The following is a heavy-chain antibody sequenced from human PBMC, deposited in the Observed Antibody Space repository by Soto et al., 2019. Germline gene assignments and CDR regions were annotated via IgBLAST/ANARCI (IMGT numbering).Heavy chain of an antibody. V-gene: IGHV3-23*01. J-gene: IGHJ5*02. CDR1: GFTFSNYA. D-gene: IGHD6-19*01. CDR3: TKPLSSLQWPRFDP. CDR2: LTAGGGDT. Sequence: GGSLRLSCAASGFTFSNYAMSWVRQAPGKGLEWVSTLTAGGGDTYYAESVKGRFTISRDNSKNTLYLQMNSLRVEDTAVYYCTKPLSSLQWPRFDPWGYGTLFPAPQ.